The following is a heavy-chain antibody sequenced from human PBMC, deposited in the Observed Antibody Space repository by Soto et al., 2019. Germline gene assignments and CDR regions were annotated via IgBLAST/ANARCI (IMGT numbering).Heavy chain of an antibody. V-gene: IGHV3-23*01. D-gene: IGHD3-10*01. CDR2: FTSDGAT. Sequence: EVQLLESGGGLVQPGGSLRLSCAASGFIFSSYAMSWVRQAPGKGLEWVSTFTSDGATYYADSVRARFTISRDNSKNTLFLQTNSLRAEDTGLYYCAKVSGDGSQVAWGQGTLVAVSS. CDR1: GFIFSSYA. CDR3: AKVSGDGSQVA. J-gene: IGHJ5*02.